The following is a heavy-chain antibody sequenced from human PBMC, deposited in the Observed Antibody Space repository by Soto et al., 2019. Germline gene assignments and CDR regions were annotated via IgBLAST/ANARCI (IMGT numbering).Heavy chain of an antibody. J-gene: IGHJ4*02. CDR1: GGSISSSSYY. D-gene: IGHD3-10*01. CDR3: ARLRHYYCSGSFVDY. V-gene: IGHV4-39*01. Sequence: QLQLQESGPGLVKPSETLSLTCTVSGGSISSSSYYWGWIREPPGKGLEWIGSIYYSGSTYYNPSLKRRVTISVDTSTNQFSLKLSSVTAADTAVYYCARLRHYYCSGSFVDYWGQGTLVTVSS. CDR2: IYYSGST.